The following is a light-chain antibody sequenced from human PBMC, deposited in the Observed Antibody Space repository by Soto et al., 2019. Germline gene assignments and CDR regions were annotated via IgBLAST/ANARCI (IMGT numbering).Light chain of an antibody. CDR1: SSAVGGYNY. CDR2: NVG. J-gene: IGLJ1*01. V-gene: IGLV2-11*01. CDR3: GSYAGSYTFV. Sequence: QSVLTQLRSVSGSPGQPVTISCSGTSSAVGGYNYVSWYQQYPVKAPKLIIYNVGTRRLGVPGRFSGSKSGNTASLTISGLQAEDEAQYYGGSYAGSYTFVFGSGTKSPS.